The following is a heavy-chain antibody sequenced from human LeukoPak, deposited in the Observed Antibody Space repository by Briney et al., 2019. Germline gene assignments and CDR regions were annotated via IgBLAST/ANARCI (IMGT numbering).Heavy chain of an antibody. CDR3: VKDFHVVVALMDV. CDR2: ISSNGGST. Sequence: GGSLRLSCSASGFTFSSYAMHWVRQAPGKGLEYVSAISSNGGSTYYADSVKGRFTISRDNSKNTLYLQMSSLRAEDTAVYYCVKDFHVVVALMDVWGKGTTVTVSS. V-gene: IGHV3-64D*06. J-gene: IGHJ6*04. CDR1: GFTFSSYA. D-gene: IGHD2-15*01.